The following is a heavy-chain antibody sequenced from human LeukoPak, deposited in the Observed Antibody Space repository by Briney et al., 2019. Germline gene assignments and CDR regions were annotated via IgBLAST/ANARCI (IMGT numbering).Heavy chain of an antibody. Sequence: RASVKVSCKVSGYTLTELSMHWVRQAPGKGLEWTGGFDPEDGETIYAQKFQGRVTMTEDTSTDTAYMELSSLRSEDTAVYYCATALRDSSGYYYYFDYWGQGTLVTVSS. CDR3: ATALRDSSGYYYYFDY. CDR1: GYTLTELS. CDR2: FDPEDGET. J-gene: IGHJ4*02. D-gene: IGHD3-22*01. V-gene: IGHV1-24*01.